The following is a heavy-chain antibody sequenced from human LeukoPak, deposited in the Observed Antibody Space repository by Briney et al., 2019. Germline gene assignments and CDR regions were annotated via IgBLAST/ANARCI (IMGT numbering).Heavy chain of an antibody. CDR3: ARDFPTREIAARPDAFDI. CDR1: GYTFTSYG. CDR2: ISAYNGNT. D-gene: IGHD6-6*01. Sequence: EASVKVSCKASGYTFTSYGISWVRQAPGQGLEWMGWISAYNGNTNYAQKLQGRVTMTTDTSTSTAYMELRSLRSDDTAVYYCARDFPTREIAARPDAFDIWGQGTMVTVSS. V-gene: IGHV1-18*01. J-gene: IGHJ3*02.